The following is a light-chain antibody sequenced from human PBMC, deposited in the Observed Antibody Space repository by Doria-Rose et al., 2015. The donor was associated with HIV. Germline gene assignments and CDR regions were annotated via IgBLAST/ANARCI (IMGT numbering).Light chain of an antibody. V-gene: IGKV1-39*01. Sequence: TQSPSSLSASIGDRVTITCRASQTVSTYLNWFQQEPGKAPKLLIYAASRLQSGVPSRFSGSGSGTDFTLTISGLQPGDFATYYCQQTYSSPKWTVGQGTKVEMK. J-gene: IGKJ1*01. CDR3: QQTYSSPKWT. CDR1: QTVSTY. CDR2: AAS.